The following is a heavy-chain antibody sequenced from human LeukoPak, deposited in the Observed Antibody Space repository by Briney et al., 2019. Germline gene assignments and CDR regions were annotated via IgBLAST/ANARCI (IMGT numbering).Heavy chain of an antibody. V-gene: IGHV3-74*01. J-gene: IGHJ4*02. Sequence: GGSLRLSCAASGFTFSAYWMHWVRQVPGKGLVWVSRINNDGTATFFADSVKGRFTISRDNAKNSLYLQMNSLRAEDTAFYYCARDPTRRYETSGYYQYFDYWGQGILVTVSS. D-gene: IGHD3-22*01. CDR2: INNDGTAT. CDR1: GFTFSAYW. CDR3: ARDPTRRYETSGYYQYFDY.